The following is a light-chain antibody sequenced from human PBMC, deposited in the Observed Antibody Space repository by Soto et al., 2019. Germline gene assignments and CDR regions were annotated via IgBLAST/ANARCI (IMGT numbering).Light chain of an antibody. CDR2: DVN. CDR3: TSYTSSITDV. V-gene: IGLV2-14*03. Sequence: QSALTQPASVSGSPGQSITISCTGTSSDVGGYNFVSWYQHHPGKAPKLIIYDVNNRPLGVSNRFSGSKSGNTASLTISGLQAEDEADYYCTSYTSSITDVFGTGTKVTVL. J-gene: IGLJ1*01. CDR1: SSDVGGYNF.